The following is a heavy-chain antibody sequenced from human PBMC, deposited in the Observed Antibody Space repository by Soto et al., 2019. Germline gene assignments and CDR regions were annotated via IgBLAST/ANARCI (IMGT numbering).Heavy chain of an antibody. V-gene: IGHV1-24*01. J-gene: IGHJ6*03. CDR1: GYTLTELS. D-gene: IGHD3-16*01. CDR2: FDPEDGET. CDR3: ARTPPGGVPYTTYYYMDV. Sequence: ASVKVSCKVSGYTLTELSMHWVRQAPGKGLEWMGGFDPEDGETIYAQKFQGRVTITEDKSTSTAYMELSSLRSEDTAVYYCARTPPGGVPYTTYYYMDVWGKGTTVTV.